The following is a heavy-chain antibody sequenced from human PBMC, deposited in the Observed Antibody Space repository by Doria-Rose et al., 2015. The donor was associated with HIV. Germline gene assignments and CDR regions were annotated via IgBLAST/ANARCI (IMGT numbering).Heavy chain of an antibody. CDR2: IYYSGNT. CDR1: YY. V-gene: IGHV4-61*05. D-gene: IGHD2-21*02. J-gene: IGHJ3*02. CDR3: ARYRYCGVDCYDAFDI. Sequence: YYWGWIRQPPGKGLEWIGYIYYSGNTNYNPSLKSRVTISVDGSKNQFSLKLSSVTAADTAVYYCARYRYCGVDCYDAFDIWGQGTVVIVSS.